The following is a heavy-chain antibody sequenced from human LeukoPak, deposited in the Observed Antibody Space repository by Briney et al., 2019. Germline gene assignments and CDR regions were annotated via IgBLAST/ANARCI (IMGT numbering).Heavy chain of an antibody. D-gene: IGHD2-8*01. J-gene: IGHJ6*02. CDR2: INPSGGST. V-gene: IGHV1-46*01. CDR1: GYNFISYY. CDR3: AREDVVLVDAVRYQYYGMDV. Sequence: ASVKVSCKASGYNFISYYMHWVRQAPEQGLEWMGIINPSGGSTSYAQKFQDRVTMTRDTSTSTVYMELSSLKSEDTAVYYCAREDVVLVDAVRYQYYGMDVWGQGTTVTVSS.